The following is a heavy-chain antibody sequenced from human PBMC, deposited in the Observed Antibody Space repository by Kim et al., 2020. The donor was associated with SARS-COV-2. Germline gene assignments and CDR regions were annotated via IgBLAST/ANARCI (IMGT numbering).Heavy chain of an antibody. Sequence: GGSLRLSCAASGFTFSNAWMSWVRQAPGKGLEWVGRIKSKTDGGTTDYAAPVKGRFTISRDDSKNTLYLQMNSLKTEDTAVYYCTTGRGWSLYYFDYWGQGTLVTVSS. CDR1: GFTFSNAW. CDR3: TTGRGWSLYYFDY. CDR2: IKSKTDGGTT. J-gene: IGHJ4*02. V-gene: IGHV3-15*01. D-gene: IGHD2-15*01.